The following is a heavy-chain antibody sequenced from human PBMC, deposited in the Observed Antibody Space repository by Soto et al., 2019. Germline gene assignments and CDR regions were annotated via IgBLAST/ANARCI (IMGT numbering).Heavy chain of an antibody. CDR2: IYYSGST. V-gene: IGHV4-59*01. CDR1: GGSISSYY. D-gene: IGHD6-13*01. CDR3: ARDNGLMGSWLGVFDY. J-gene: IGHJ4*02. Sequence: SETLSLTCTVSGGSISSYYWSWIRQPPGKGLEWIGYIYYSGSTNYNPSLKSRVTISVDTSKNQFSLKLSSVTAADTAVYYCARDNGLMGSWLGVFDYWGQGTLVTVSS.